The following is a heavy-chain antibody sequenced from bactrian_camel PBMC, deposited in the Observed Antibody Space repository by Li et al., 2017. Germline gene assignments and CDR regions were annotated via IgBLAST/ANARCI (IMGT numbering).Heavy chain of an antibody. CDR3: TREDPGAGRAD. CDR1: GFAVVSET. Sequence: VQLVESGGGLVQPGGSLRLSCAASGFAVVSETMSWVRQAPGKELEWVSAISRSGASTWYAVSVNGRFTISRDNAKNALYLQLNSLKTEDTAMYYCTREDPGAGRADWGQGTQVTVS. D-gene: IGHD6*01. J-gene: IGHJ4*01. CDR2: ISRSGAST. V-gene: IGHV3S42*01.